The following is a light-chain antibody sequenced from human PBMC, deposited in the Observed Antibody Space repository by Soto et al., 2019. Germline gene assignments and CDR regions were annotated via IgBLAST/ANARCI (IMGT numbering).Light chain of an antibody. CDR2: EVS. J-gene: IGLJ3*02. CDR1: SSDVGGYNY. CDR3: SSYAGNNIGV. Sequence: QSALTQPPSASGSPGQSVTISCTGTSSDVGGYNYVSWYQQHPGKAPKLVIYEVSKRPSGVPDRFSGSKSGNTASLTVSGLQAEDEADYYCSSYAGNNIGVFGGGTKLTVL. V-gene: IGLV2-8*01.